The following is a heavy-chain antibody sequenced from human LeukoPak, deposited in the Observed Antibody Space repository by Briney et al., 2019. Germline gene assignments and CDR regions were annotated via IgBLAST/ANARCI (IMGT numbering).Heavy chain of an antibody. J-gene: IGHJ4*02. CDR1: GFTFSSYG. CDR3: AKVGSGSES. D-gene: IGHD3-10*01. V-gene: IGHV3-30*18. CDR2: ISYDGSNK. Sequence: GRCLRLSCAASGFTFSSYGMHWVRQAPGKGLEWVAVISYDGSNKYYADSVKGRFTISRDNSKNTLYLQMNSLRAEDTAVYYCAKVGSGSESWGQGTLVTVSS.